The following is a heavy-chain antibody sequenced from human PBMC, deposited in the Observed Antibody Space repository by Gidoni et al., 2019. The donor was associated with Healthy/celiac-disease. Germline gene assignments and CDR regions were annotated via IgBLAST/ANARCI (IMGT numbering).Heavy chain of an antibody. Sequence: QVQLQESGPGLVKPSETLSLTCTVSGGSISSYYWSWIRQPPGKGLEWIGYIYYSGSTNYNPSLKSRVTISVDTSKNQFSPKLSSVTAADTAVYYCARLNLGWFDPWGQGTLVTVSS. CDR3: ARLNLGWFDP. CDR1: GGSISSYY. CDR2: IYYSGST. J-gene: IGHJ5*02. D-gene: IGHD3-16*01. V-gene: IGHV4-59*08.